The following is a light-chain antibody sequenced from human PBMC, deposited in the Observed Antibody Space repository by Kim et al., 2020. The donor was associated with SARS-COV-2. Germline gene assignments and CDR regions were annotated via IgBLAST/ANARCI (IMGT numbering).Light chain of an antibody. CDR2: ATY. Sequence: AAVGDRVTITFRASQTINSLLNWYQQKPGKAPKLLIYATYSLQSGVPSRFRGSGSGTDFTLTISSLQPEDFATYYCQQSFSFPRTFGGGTKVDIK. CDR3: QQSFSFPRT. J-gene: IGKJ4*01. V-gene: IGKV1-39*01. CDR1: QTINSL.